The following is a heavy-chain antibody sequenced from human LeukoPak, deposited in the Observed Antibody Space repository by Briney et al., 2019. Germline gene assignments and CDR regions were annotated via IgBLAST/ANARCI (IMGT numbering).Heavy chain of an antibody. V-gene: IGHV3-53*01. CDR1: GFTVSSNY. J-gene: IGHJ3*02. D-gene: IGHD5-24*01. Sequence: GGSLRLSCAASGFTVSSNYMSWVRQAPGKGLEWVSVIYSGGSTYYADSVKGRFTISRDNSKNTLYLQMDSLRAEDTAVYYCASEMATIRGAFDIWCQGTMVTVSS. CDR3: ASEMATIRGAFDI. CDR2: IYSGGST.